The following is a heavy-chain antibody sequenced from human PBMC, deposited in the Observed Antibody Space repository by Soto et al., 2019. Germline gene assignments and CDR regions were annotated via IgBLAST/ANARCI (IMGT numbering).Heavy chain of an antibody. D-gene: IGHD3-22*01. V-gene: IGHV1-46*03. Sequence: HWVRQAPGQGLEWMGIINPSGGSTSYAQKFQGRVTMTRDTSTSTVYMELSSLRSEDTAVYYCARGKYYYDSSGYSYYFDYWGQGTLVTVSS. CDR2: INPSGGST. J-gene: IGHJ4*02. CDR3: ARGKYYYDSSGYSYYFDY.